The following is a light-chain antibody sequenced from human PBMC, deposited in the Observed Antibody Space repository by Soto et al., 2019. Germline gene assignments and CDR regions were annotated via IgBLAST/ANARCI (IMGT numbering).Light chain of an antibody. J-gene: IGKJ1*01. Sequence: EIVVTQSPATLSVSPGERATLSCRASQDVGSKLAWYQQKPGQAPRLLIYGASTRATGIPARFSGSGSGTEFTLTISRLQSEDFAVYYCQQRGNWPWTFGQGTKVDIX. V-gene: IGKV3-15*01. CDR2: GAS. CDR1: QDVGSK. CDR3: QQRGNWPWT.